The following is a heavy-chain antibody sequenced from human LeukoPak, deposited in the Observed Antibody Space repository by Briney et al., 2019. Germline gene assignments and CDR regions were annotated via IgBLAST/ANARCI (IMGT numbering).Heavy chain of an antibody. V-gene: IGHV3-23*01. CDR1: GFTFRSHA. J-gene: IGHJ4*02. D-gene: IGHD2-15*01. CDR3: AKDFRIGSSAHFDY. CDR2: IYENGGTT. Sequence: GGSLRLSCVGSGFTFRSHAMRWVRQAPEKGLEFVAGIYENGGTTYYADSVKGRFSISRDNSKNTLYLQMDSLRGEDTAVYYGAKDFRIGSSAHFDYGGQGALVTVSS.